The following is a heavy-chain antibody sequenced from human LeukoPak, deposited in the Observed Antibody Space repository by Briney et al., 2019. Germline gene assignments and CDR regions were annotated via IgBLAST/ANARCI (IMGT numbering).Heavy chain of an antibody. Sequence: GGSLRLSCAASGFTFRDYWMTWVRQAAGKGLEWVASIEPDGSEKYYADPVKGRFTLSRDNVENSLYLQTNTLRVDDTAVYYCAQGHYHMDVGGHGTTVTVSS. CDR3: AQGHYHMDV. J-gene: IGHJ6*02. CDR1: GFTFRDYW. V-gene: IGHV3-7*01. CDR2: IEPDGSEK.